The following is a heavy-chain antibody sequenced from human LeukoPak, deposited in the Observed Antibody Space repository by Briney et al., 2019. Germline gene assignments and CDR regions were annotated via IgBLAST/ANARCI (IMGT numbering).Heavy chain of an antibody. CDR1: GFSFSDFY. CDR3: AREARGSGRDFDY. J-gene: IGHJ4*02. V-gene: IGHV3-11*01. Sequence: GGSLRLSCAASGFSFSDFYMSWIRQAPGMGLEWISYIGTRSNPIYYADSAKGRFTISRDDAKNSLCLQMNSLRDEDTAVYFCAREARGSGRDFDYWGQGILVTVSS. D-gene: IGHD1-26*01. CDR2: IGTRSNPI.